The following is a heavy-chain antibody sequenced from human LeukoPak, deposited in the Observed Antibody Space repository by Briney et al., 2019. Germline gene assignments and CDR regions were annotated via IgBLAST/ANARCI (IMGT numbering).Heavy chain of an antibody. CDR2: ISSNGGST. J-gene: IGHJ4*02. CDR1: GFTFSSYA. D-gene: IGHD6-19*01. CDR3: YISGWTEDIDN. V-gene: IGHV3-64D*06. Sequence: GGSLGLSCSASGFTFSSYAMHWVRQAPGKGLEYVSSISSNGGSTYYADSVKGRFTISRDNSKNTLYLQMSSLRGEDTAVYYCYISGWTEDIDNWGQGTLVTVSS.